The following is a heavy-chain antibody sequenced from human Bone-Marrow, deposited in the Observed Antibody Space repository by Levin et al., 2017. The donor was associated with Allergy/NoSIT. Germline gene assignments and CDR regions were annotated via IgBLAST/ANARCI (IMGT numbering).Heavy chain of an antibody. Sequence: SQTLSLTCTVSGGSISNYYWSWIRQSPEKGLEWIGYINDRGTTKSNPSLRSRVTISLDTSKNQFSLKLRSVTAADTAVYYCAGGGGHYYDTSGYQWGQGTLVTVST. CDR2: INDRGTT. J-gene: IGHJ4*02. CDR3: AGGGGHYYDTSGYQ. CDR1: GGSISNYY. V-gene: IGHV4-59*01. D-gene: IGHD3-22*01.